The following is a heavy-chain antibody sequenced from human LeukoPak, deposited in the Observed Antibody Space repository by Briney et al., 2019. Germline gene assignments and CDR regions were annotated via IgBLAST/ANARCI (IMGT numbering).Heavy chain of an antibody. V-gene: IGHV4-39*01. CDR1: GGSISSSSYY. D-gene: IGHD6-13*01. CDR2: IYYSGST. J-gene: IGHJ4*02. Sequence: SETLSLTCTVSGGSISSSSYYWGWIRQPPGKGLEWIGSIYYSGSTYYNPSLKSRVTISVDTSKNQFSLKLSSVTAADTAVYYCARQVAAAEELFDYWGQGTLVTVSS. CDR3: ARQVAAAEELFDY.